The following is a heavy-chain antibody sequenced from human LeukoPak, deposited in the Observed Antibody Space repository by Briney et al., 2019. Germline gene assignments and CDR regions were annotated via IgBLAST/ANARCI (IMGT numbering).Heavy chain of an antibody. Sequence: SETLSLTCTVSGGSIRSSYYYWGWIRQPPGKGLEWIGYIYYSGSTYYNPSLKSRVTISVDTSKNQFSLKLSSVTAADTAVYYCARVLGVYDFWSGYYTGHPDYWGQGTLVTVSS. CDR1: GGSIRSSYYY. D-gene: IGHD3-3*01. V-gene: IGHV4-31*03. J-gene: IGHJ4*02. CDR3: ARVLGVYDFWSGYYTGHPDY. CDR2: IYYSGST.